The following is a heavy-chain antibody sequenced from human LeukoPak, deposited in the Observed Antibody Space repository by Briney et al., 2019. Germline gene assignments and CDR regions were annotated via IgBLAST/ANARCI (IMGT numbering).Heavy chain of an antibody. D-gene: IGHD1-7*01. CDR2: IDYSGST. CDR1: GGSISSGGNY. Sequence: PSETLSLSCTVSGGSISSGGNYGGWTPQHPGQGLEWIGNIDYSGSTYYNPSLKSRVTISVDTSKNQFSLKLSSVTAADTAVYYCARESGNYVFYYYYMDVWGKGTTVTVSS. V-gene: IGHV4-31*03. CDR3: ARESGNYVFYYYYMDV. J-gene: IGHJ6*03.